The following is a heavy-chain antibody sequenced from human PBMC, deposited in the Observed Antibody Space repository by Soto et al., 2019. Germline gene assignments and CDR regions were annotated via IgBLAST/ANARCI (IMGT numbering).Heavy chain of an antibody. CDR2: ISGSGGST. J-gene: IGHJ4*02. CDR1: GFTFSSYA. V-gene: IGHV3-23*01. Sequence: EVQLLESGGGLVQPGGSLRLSCAASGFTFSSYAMSWVRQAPGKGLEWVSAISGSGGSTYYADSVKGRFTISRDNSKNTLYLQMNSLRAEDTAAYYCAKDPALPVTTPYWGQGTLVTVSS. D-gene: IGHD4-17*01. CDR3: AKDPALPVTTPY.